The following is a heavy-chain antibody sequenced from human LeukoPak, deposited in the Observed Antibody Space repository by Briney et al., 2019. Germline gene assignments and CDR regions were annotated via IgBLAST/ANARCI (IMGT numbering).Heavy chain of an antibody. CDR2: ISYDGSNK. J-gene: IGHJ6*03. Sequence: GRSLRLSCAASGFTFSSYGMHWVRQAPGKGLEWVAVISYDGSNKYYADSVKGRFTISRDNSKNTLYLQMNSLRAEDTAVYYCAKDSTNYYYYMDAWGKGTTVTVSS. CDR1: GFTFSSYG. V-gene: IGHV3-30*18. CDR3: AKDSTNYYYYMDA.